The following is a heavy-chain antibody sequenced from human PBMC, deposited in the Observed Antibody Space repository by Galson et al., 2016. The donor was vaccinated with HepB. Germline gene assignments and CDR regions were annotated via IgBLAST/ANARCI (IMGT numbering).Heavy chain of an antibody. CDR3: AKGFWATYYDILAGNDG. J-gene: IGHJ4*02. CDR1: GFALGGYA. D-gene: IGHD3-9*01. CDR2: ISGSGGST. Sequence: SLRLSCAASGFALGGYAMSWVRQAPGKGLEWVSGISGSGGSTYYADSVKGRFSISRDNLKNTVDLQMNSLRAEDTAVYYCAKGFWATYYDILAGNDGWGQGTLVTVSS. V-gene: IGHV3-23*01.